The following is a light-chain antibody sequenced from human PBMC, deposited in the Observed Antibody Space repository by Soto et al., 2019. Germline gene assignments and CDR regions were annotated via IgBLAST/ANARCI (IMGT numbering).Light chain of an antibody. CDR3: QKRSNWPVT. Sequence: EIVLTQSPATLSLSPGERATLSCRASQSVSTYLAWYQQKPGQAPRLLSYDASSRATGIPARFSGSGSGTEFTHTISSLEPEDFAVYYCQKRSNWPVTFGQGTRVDIK. J-gene: IGKJ1*01. V-gene: IGKV3-11*01. CDR2: DAS. CDR1: QSVSTY.